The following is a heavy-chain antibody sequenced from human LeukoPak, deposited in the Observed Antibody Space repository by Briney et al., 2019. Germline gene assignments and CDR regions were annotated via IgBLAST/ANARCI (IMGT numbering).Heavy chain of an antibody. J-gene: IGHJ4*02. D-gene: IGHD1-26*01. CDR3: AKIVGAYYFDY. V-gene: IGHV3-21*01. CDR1: GFTFSSYS. CDR2: ISSSSSYI. Sequence: KPGGSLRLSCAASGFTFSSYSMNWVRQAPGKGLEWVSSISSSSSYIYYADSVKGRFTISRDNAKNSLYLQMNSLRAEDTVVYYCAKIVGAYYFDYWGQGTLVTVSS.